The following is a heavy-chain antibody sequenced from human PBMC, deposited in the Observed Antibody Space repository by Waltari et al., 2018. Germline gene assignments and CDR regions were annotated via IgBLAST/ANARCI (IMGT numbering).Heavy chain of an antibody. CDR2: IKQDGSEK. CDR3: VREATRWVFDF. CDR1: GFPFSNYW. Sequence: EVQLVESGGGLVQPGGSLRISCAASGFPFSNYWMSWVRQAPGKGLEWVANIKQDGSEKDYVDSVKGRLTISRDNAKNSLFLQMNSLRLEDTAVFYCVREATRWVFDFWGHGILVTVSS. J-gene: IGHJ4*01. D-gene: IGHD1-26*01. V-gene: IGHV3-7*01.